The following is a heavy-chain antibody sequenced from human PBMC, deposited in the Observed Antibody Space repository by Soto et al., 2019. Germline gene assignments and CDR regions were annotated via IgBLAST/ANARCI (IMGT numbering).Heavy chain of an antibody. CDR3: ARVVVSGNHYGFDS. CDR2: TRNKANSYTT. D-gene: IGHD3-10*01. CDR1: GFTFSDHY. Sequence: EVQLVESGGGLVQPGGSLRLSCAASGFTFSDHYMDWVRQAPGKGLEWVGRTRNKANSYTTEYAASVKGRFTISRDDSKNSLYLQMNSLKTEDTAVYYCARVVVSGNHYGFDSWGQGTLVTVSS. V-gene: IGHV3-72*01. J-gene: IGHJ4*02.